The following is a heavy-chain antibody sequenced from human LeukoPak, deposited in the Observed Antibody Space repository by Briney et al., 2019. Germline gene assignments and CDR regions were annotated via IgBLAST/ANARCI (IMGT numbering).Heavy chain of an antibody. Sequence: SETLSLTCAVYGGSFSGYYWSWIRQPPGKGLEWIGEINHSGSTSYNPSLKSRVTISVDTSKNQFSLKLSSVTAADTAVYYCARTVVVTAKPHHDAFDIWGQGTMVTVSS. V-gene: IGHV4-34*01. J-gene: IGHJ3*02. CDR2: INHSGST. CDR1: GGSFSGYY. D-gene: IGHD2-21*02. CDR3: ARTVVVTAKPHHDAFDI.